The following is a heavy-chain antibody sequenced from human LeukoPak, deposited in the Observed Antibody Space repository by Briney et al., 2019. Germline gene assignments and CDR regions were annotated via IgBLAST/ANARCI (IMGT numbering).Heavy chain of an antibody. J-gene: IGHJ5*02. D-gene: IGHD3-3*01. CDR1: GYTLTELS. Sequence: ASVKVSCKVSGYTLTELSMHWVRQAPGKGLEWMGGFDPEDGETIYAQKFQGRVTITADESTSTAYMELSSLRSEDTAVYYCARDLAVDKGSGYYKRGYWFDPWGQGTLVTVSS. V-gene: IGHV1-24*01. CDR3: ARDLAVDKGSGYYKRGYWFDP. CDR2: FDPEDGET.